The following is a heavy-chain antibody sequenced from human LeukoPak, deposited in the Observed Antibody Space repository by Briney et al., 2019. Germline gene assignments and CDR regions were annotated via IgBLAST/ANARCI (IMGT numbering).Heavy chain of an antibody. Sequence: PSETLSLTCTVSGASISSDDYYWSWIRQPPGKGLEWIGEINHSGSTNYNPSLKSRVTISVDTSKNQFSLKLSSVTAADTAVYYCARVGVLRYFDWPNWFDPWGQGTLVTVSS. CDR1: GASISSDDYY. J-gene: IGHJ5*02. CDR3: ARVGVLRYFDWPNWFDP. D-gene: IGHD3-9*01. V-gene: IGHV4-34*01. CDR2: INHSGST.